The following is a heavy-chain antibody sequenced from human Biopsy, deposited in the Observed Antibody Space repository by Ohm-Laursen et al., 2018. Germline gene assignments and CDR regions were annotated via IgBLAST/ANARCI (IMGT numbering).Heavy chain of an antibody. CDR1: GYTFTNYG. J-gene: IGHJ4*02. CDR3: ARDRWPYVTILGLVVFDF. D-gene: IGHD3-3*01. Sequence: SVKVSCKASGYTFTNYGISWVRQAPGQGLEWMGWISPYNGDTDYAQKLQGRVTMTTDTSTSTAYMDLRSLRSDDTAVYYCARDRWPYVTILGLVVFDFWGQGALVIVSS. V-gene: IGHV1-18*01. CDR2: ISPYNGDT.